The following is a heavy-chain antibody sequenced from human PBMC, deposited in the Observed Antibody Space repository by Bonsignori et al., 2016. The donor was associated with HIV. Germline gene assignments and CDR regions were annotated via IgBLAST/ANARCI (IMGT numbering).Heavy chain of an antibody. J-gene: IGHJ4*02. Sequence: PGKGLMWVSRIDGDGNNTTYADSVQGRFTISRDNAKKLLFLQMNSLRVEDTAVYYCAKHDSGSFSDWGQGTLVTVSS. CDR2: IDGDGNNT. D-gene: IGHD1-26*01. CDR3: AKHDSGSFSD. V-gene: IGHV3-74*01.